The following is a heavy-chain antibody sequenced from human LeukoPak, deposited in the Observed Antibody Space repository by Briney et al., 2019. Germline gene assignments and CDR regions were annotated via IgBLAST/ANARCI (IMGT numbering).Heavy chain of an antibody. V-gene: IGHV3-21*04. D-gene: IGHD4-17*01. CDR2: ISSSSSYI. CDR1: GFTFISYS. Sequence: GGALRLSCAASGFTFISYSMNWVRQAPGRGLEWVSSISSSSSYIYYADSVNGRFTISRDNAKNSLYLQMNSLRAEDTAVYSCAKDDGGSVTTTDFEYWGQGTLVTVSS. J-gene: IGHJ4*02. CDR3: AKDDGGSVTTTDFEY.